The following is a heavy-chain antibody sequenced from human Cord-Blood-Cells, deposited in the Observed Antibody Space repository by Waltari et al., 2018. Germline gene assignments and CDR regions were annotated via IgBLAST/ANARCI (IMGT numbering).Heavy chain of an antibody. CDR3: ARSYQVWGSYRYTPNDAFDI. V-gene: IGHV4-34*01. CDR2: INHSGST. D-gene: IGHD3-16*02. CDR1: GGSFSGYY. Sequence: QVQLQQWGAGLLKPSETLSLTCAVYGGSFSGYYWSWIRQPPGKGLEWIGEINHSGSTNYNPSLKSRVTISVDTSKNQFSLKLSSVTAADTAVYYCARSYQVWGSYRYTPNDAFDIWGQGTMVTVSS. J-gene: IGHJ3*02.